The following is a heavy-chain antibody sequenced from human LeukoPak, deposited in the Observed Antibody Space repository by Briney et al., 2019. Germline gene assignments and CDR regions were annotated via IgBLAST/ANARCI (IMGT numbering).Heavy chain of an antibody. CDR3: ARVLTYYYDSNGDAVWFDP. CDR2: IYTSGST. V-gene: IGHV4-61*02. J-gene: IGHJ5*02. Sequence: SETLSLTCTVSGGSISSGSYYWSWIRQPAGKGLEWIGRIYTSGSTNYNPSLKGRVTISVDTSKNQFSLKLSSVTAADTAVYYCARVLTYYYDSNGDAVWFDPWGQGTLVTVSS. D-gene: IGHD3-22*01. CDR1: GGSISSGSYY.